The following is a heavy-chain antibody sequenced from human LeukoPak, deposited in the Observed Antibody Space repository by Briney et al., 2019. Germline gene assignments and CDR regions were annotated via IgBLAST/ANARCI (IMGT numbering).Heavy chain of an antibody. CDR2: ISWNSGSI. V-gene: IGHV3-9*01. D-gene: IGHD5-12*01. J-gene: IGHJ4*02. CDR1: GFTFDDYA. CDR3: ARDVRWLRGDFDY. Sequence: GRSLRLSCAASGFTFDDYAMHWVRQAPGKGLEWVSGISWNSGSIGYADSVKGRFTISRDDAKNSLYLQMSSLRAEDTAVYYCARDVRWLRGDFDYWGQGTLVTVSS.